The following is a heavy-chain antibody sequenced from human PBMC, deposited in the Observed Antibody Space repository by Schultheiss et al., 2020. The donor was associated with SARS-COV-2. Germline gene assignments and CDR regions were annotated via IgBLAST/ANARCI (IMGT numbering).Heavy chain of an antibody. J-gene: IGHJ4*02. V-gene: IGHV4-39*01. CDR3: ARVGGYSYGSGDY. D-gene: IGHD5-18*01. Sequence: SETLSLTCTVSGGSISSSSYYWGWIRQPPGKGLEWIGSIYYSGSTYYNPSLKSRVTISVDTSKNQFSLKLSSVTAADTAVYYCARVGGYSYGSGDYWGQGTLVTVSS. CDR1: GGSISSSSYY. CDR2: IYYSGST.